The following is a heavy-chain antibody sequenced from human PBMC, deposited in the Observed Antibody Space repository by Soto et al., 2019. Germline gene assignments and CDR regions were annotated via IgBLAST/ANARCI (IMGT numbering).Heavy chain of an antibody. CDR1: GFTFSSYW. V-gene: IGHV3-7*03. Sequence: GGSLRLSCAASGFTFSSYWMSWVRQDPGKGLEWVANIKQDGSEEYYVDSVKGRYTISRENAKNSLYLQMNTLRAEDTTVYYCARNPGGDCSSWYVDYWGQGTLVTVSS. CDR2: IKQDGSEE. J-gene: IGHJ4*02. D-gene: IGHD6-13*01. CDR3: ARNPGGDCSSWYVDY.